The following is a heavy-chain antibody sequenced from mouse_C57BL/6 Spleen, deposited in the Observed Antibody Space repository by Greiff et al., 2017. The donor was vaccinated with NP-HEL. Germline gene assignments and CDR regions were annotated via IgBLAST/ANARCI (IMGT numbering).Heavy chain of an antibody. CDR3: ARGTGTTYFDY. J-gene: IGHJ2*01. Sequence: EVKLMESGGGLVKPGGSLKLSCAASGFTFSDYGMHWVRQAPEKGLEWVAYISSGSSTIYYADTVKGRFTISRDNAKNTLFLQMTRLRSEDTAMYYCARGTGTTYFDYWGQGTTLTVSS. CDR1: GFTFSDYG. V-gene: IGHV5-17*01. CDR2: ISSGSSTI. D-gene: IGHD4-1*01.